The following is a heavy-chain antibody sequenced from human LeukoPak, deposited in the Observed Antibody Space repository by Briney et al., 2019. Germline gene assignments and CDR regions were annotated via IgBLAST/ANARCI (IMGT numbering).Heavy chain of an antibody. CDR1: GFTFSSYW. D-gene: IGHD3-10*01. CDR2: IKQDGSEK. J-gene: IGHJ6*03. CDR3: AREILWFGEEYYYYMDL. V-gene: IGHV3-7*01. Sequence: PGGSLRLSCAASGFTFSSYWMSWVRQAPGKGLEWVANIKQDGSEKYYVDSVKGRFTISRDNAKNSLYLQMNSLRAEDTAVYYCAREILWFGEEYYYYMDLWGKGTTVTVSS.